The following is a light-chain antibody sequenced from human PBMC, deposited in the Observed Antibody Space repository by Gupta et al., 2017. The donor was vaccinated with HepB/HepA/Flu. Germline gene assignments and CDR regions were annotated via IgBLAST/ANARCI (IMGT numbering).Light chain of an antibody. J-gene: IGKJ1*01. CDR3: HHYGSSSWT. CDR2: RAS. Sequence: ELVLTPSPGTLSLSPGERATLSCRASQYVSSTYLAWYQQRPGQAPRLLIYRASNRATGIPDRFSGSGSGTDFTLTISRLEPEDFAVYYCHHYGSSSWTFGQGTEVEIK. V-gene: IGKV3-20*01. CDR1: QYVSSTY.